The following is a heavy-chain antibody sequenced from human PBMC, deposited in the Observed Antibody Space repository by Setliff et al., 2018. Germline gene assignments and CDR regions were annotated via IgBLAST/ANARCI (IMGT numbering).Heavy chain of an antibody. V-gene: IGHV4-4*02. CDR1: GESIRSNNW. D-gene: IGHD1-1*01. CDR2: SYQSGTT. Sequence: PSETLSLTCTVSGESIRSNNWWNWVRQPPGKGLAWIGDSYQSGTTNYNPSLKSRVTISADTSKNQFSLKFKSVTAADTAAYYSARAPGRNIRGDYWGQGALVTVSS. CDR3: ARAPGRNIRGDY. J-gene: IGHJ4*02.